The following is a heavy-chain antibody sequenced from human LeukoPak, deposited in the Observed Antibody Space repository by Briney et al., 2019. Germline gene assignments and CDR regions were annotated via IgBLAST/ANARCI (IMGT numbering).Heavy chain of an antibody. CDR1: GYTFTSYY. CDR3: ARFRTGRAFDI. Sequence: ASVKVSCKASGYTFTSYYMHWVRQAPGQGLEWMGIINPSGDSTSYAQKFQGRVTMTRDTSTSTVYMELSSPRSEDTAVYYCARFRTGRAFDIWGQGTMVTVSS. V-gene: IGHV1-46*01. J-gene: IGHJ3*02. D-gene: IGHD3/OR15-3a*01. CDR2: INPSGDST.